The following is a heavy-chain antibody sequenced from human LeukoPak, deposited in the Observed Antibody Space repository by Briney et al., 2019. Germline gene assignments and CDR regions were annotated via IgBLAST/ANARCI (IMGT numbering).Heavy chain of an antibody. J-gene: IGHJ4*02. V-gene: IGHV3-33*06. CDR2: IWYDGSNK. CDR1: GFTFSSYG. CDR3: AKGSCSNYDPFDY. Sequence: GRSLRLSCAASGFTFSSYGMHWVRQAPGKGLEWVAVIWYDGSNKYYADSVKGRFTISRDNSKNTLYLQMNSLRAEDTAVYYCAKGSCSNYDPFDYWGQGTLVTVSS. D-gene: IGHD4-11*01.